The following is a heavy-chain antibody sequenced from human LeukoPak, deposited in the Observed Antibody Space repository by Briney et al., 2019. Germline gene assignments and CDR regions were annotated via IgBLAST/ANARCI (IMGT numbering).Heavy chain of an antibody. D-gene: IGHD6-19*01. CDR1: GDSVSRTNAA. CDR3: ARGGGGMTVALFDR. V-gene: IGHV6-1*01. J-gene: IGHJ5*02. CDR2: TYYRTRWYS. Sequence: HSQTLSLTCVISGDSVSRTNAAWNWIRQSPSRGLEWLGRTYYRTRWYSDSAVSVSSRIIINADTSKNQFSLQLNSVTPADTAVYYCARGGGGMTVALFDRWGQGTPVTVSS.